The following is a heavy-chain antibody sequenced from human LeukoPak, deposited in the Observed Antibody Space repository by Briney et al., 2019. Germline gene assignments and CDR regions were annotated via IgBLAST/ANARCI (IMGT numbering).Heavy chain of an antibody. V-gene: IGHV1-2*02. CDR3: ARGGELRYFDWLLYRGAIPEGVLNY. CDR2: INPNSGGT. J-gene: IGHJ4*02. CDR1: GYTFTGYY. Sequence: GASVKVSCKSSGYTFTGYYMHWVRQAPGQGLEWMGCINPNSGGTKYAQKFQGRVTMTRDTSISTAYMELSRLRSDDTAVYYCARGGELRYFDWLLYRGAIPEGVLNYWGQGTLVTVSS. D-gene: IGHD3-9*01.